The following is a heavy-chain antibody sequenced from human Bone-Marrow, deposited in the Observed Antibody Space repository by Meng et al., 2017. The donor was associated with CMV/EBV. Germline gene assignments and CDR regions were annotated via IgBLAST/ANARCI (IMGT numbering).Heavy chain of an antibody. CDR2: ISGSGGST. J-gene: IGHJ4*02. Sequence: GESLKLSCAASGFTFSSYAMSWVRQAPGKGLEWVSAISGSGGSTYYADSVKGRFTISRDNSKNTLYLQMNSLRAEDTAVYYCAKEVSSGYYAYYFDYWGQRTLVTVSS. D-gene: IGHD3-22*01. V-gene: IGHV3-23*01. CDR1: GFTFSSYA. CDR3: AKEVSSGYYAYYFDY.